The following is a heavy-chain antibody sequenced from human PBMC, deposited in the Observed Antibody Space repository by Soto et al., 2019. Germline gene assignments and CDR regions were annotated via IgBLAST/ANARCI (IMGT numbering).Heavy chain of an antibody. CDR3: ARDLGIVLVPAAMGPTPIYGMDV. J-gene: IGHJ6*02. CDR1: EYTFTSYY. CDR2: INPSGGST. D-gene: IGHD2-2*01. V-gene: IGHV1-46*01. Sequence: ASVKVSCKASEYTFTSYYMHWVRQAPGQGLEWMGIINPSGGSTSYAQKFQGRVTMTRDTSTSTVYMELSSLRSEDTAVYYCARDLGIVLVPAAMGPTPIYGMDVWGQGTTVTVSS.